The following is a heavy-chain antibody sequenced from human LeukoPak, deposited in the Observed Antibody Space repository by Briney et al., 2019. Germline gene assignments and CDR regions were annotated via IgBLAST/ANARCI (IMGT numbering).Heavy chain of an antibody. D-gene: IGHD3-3*01. CDR1: GFTFSSFG. CDR3: AKDLGDYAFWSGSNPYDS. J-gene: IGHJ4*02. Sequence: GRSLRLSCAVSGFTFSSFGMSWVRQAPGKGLELVSSISTTSRYIFYADSVKGRFTITRDNAKSSLLLQMNSLRVEDSAVYYCAKDLGDYAFWSGSNPYDSWGQGTLVAVSS. V-gene: IGHV3-21*01. CDR2: ISTTSRYI.